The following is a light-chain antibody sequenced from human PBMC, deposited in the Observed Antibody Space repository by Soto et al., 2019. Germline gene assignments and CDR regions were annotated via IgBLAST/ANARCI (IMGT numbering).Light chain of an antibody. V-gene: IGKV3-11*01. CDR2: DSS. Sequence: ETVMTQSPATLSVSPGQRATLSCRASESVSSHLAWYQQKPGQAPRLLIYDSSTRATGIPARFSGSESGTDLTLTISSLEPEDFAVYYCQQRGNWPWTFGQGTKVDIK. J-gene: IGKJ1*01. CDR3: QQRGNWPWT. CDR1: ESVSSH.